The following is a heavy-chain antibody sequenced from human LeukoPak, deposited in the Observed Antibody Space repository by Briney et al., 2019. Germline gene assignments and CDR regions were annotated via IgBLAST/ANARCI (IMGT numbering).Heavy chain of an antibody. D-gene: IGHD1-7*01. CDR2: INPNSGGT. J-gene: IGHJ4*02. Sequence: ASVKVSCKASGYTFTSYGISWVRQAPGQGLEWMGWINPNSGGTNYAQKFQGRVTMTRDTSISTAYMELSRLRSDDTAVYYCVREGELELAFDYWGQGTLVTVSS. CDR1: GYTFTSYG. V-gene: IGHV1-2*02. CDR3: VREGELELAFDY.